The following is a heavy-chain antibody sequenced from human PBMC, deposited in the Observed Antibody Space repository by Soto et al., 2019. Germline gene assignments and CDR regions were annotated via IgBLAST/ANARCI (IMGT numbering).Heavy chain of an antibody. CDR3: ASGKTQRTQDRMGVYYYMDV. Sequence: QVQLVQSGAEVKKPGSSVKISCTASGDTFNDRTFTWVLRAPGQGLEWMGRVIPLLDASNYAEKLQDRVTITADKATNTAYMELSGLKSEDSAIYYCASGKTQRTQDRMGVYYYMDVWG. CDR2: VIPLLDAS. J-gene: IGHJ6*03. D-gene: IGHD1-26*01. CDR1: GDTFNDRT. V-gene: IGHV1-69*08.